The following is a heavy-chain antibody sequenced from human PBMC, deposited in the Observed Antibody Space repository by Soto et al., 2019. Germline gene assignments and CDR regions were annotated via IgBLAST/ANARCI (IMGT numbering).Heavy chain of an antibody. V-gene: IGHV3-30*18. CDR1: GFSFSYYG. Sequence: HVQLVESGGSVVQPGGSRRLSCAASGFSFSYYGLHWVRQAPGKGLEWLALITHDGYNRYYADSVKGRFTISRDNSKNTIFLQMNSLKSEDTAVYYCAKGGSFDIWGQGTPVTVSS. CDR3: AKGGSFDI. J-gene: IGHJ4*02. D-gene: IGHD6-6*01. CDR2: ITHDGYNR.